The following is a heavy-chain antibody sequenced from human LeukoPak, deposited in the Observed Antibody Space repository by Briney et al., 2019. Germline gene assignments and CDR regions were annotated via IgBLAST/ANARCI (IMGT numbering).Heavy chain of an antibody. V-gene: IGHV1-46*01. CDR1: GYTFTSYY. Sequence: GASVKVSCKASGYTFTSYYMHWVRQAPGQGVEWRGIINPSGGSTSYAQKFQGRVTMTRDTSTRTVYMELSSLRSDATAVYYCARSRTEGRYSYGYPLGYWGQGTLVTVSS. J-gene: IGHJ4*02. CDR3: ARSRTEGRYSYGYPLGY. D-gene: IGHD5-18*01. CDR2: INPSGGST.